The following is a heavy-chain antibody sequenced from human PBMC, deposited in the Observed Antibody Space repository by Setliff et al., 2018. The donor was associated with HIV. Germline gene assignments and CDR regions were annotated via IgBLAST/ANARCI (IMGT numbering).Heavy chain of an antibody. J-gene: IGHJ4*02. CDR2: ISAYNGKT. CDR1: GYTYSSYG. V-gene: IGHV1-18*01. Sequence: RASVKVSCKASGYTYSSYGITWVRQAPGQGLEWVGWISAYNGKTKYAQKFQGRVTMTTDTSTSTAYMDLRSLRSDDTAVYYCARDEYHYGSGSLDYWGQGTLVTVSS. CDR3: ARDEYHYGSGSLDY. D-gene: IGHD3-10*01.